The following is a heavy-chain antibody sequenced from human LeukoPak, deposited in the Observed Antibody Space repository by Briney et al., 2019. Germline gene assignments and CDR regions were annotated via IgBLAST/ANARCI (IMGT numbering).Heavy chain of an antibody. CDR3: ASPLDDYYDSSGYPLERGAFDI. J-gene: IGHJ3*02. CDR1: GFTFSSYG. D-gene: IGHD3-22*01. V-gene: IGHV3-30*19. Sequence: GGSLRLSCSASGFTFSSYGMHWVRQAPGKGLEWVAVISYDGSNKYYADSVKGRFTISRDNSKNTLYLQMNSLRAEDTAVYYCASPLDDYYDSSGYPLERGAFDIWGQGTMVTVSS. CDR2: ISYDGSNK.